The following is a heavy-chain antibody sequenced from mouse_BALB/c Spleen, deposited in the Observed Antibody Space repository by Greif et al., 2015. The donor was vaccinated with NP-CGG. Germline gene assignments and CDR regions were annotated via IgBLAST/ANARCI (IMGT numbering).Heavy chain of an antibody. CDR1: GFTFSSFG. CDR2: ISSGSSTI. D-gene: IGHD3-1*01. J-gene: IGHJ4*01. CDR3: ARWHGVYAMDY. Sequence: DVKLVESGGGLVQPGGSRKLSCAASGFTFSSFGMHWVRQAPEKGLEWVAYISSGSSTIYYADTVKGRFTISRDNPKNPLFLQMPRLRSEDTAMYYCARWHGVYAMDYWGQGTSVTVSS. V-gene: IGHV5-17*02.